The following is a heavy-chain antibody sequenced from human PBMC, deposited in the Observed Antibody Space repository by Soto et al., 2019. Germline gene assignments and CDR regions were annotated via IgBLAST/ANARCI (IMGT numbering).Heavy chain of an antibody. CDR2: IYPGDSDT. V-gene: IGHV5-51*01. Sequence: GESLKISCKGSGYSFTSYWIGWVRQMPGKGLEWMGIIYPGDSDTRYSPSFQGQVTISADKSISTAYLQWSSLKASDTAMYYCARLGDYDFGSGYYVGPSGMDVWGQGTKVTVS. J-gene: IGHJ6*02. CDR1: GYSFTSYW. D-gene: IGHD3-3*01. CDR3: ARLGDYDFGSGYYVGPSGMDV.